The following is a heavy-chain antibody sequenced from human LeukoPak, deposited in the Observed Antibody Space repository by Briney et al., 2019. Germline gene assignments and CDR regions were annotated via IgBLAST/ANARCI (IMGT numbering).Heavy chain of an antibody. CDR1: GGTFSSYA. Sequence: GASVKVSCKASGGTFSSYAISWVRQAPGQGLEWMGRIIPILGIANYAQKFQGRVTITADKSTSTAYMQLSSLRSEDTAVYYCAGSSTRDLDYWGQGTLVTVSS. D-gene: IGHD2-2*01. CDR2: IIPILGIA. V-gene: IGHV1-69*04. J-gene: IGHJ4*02. CDR3: AGSSTRDLDY.